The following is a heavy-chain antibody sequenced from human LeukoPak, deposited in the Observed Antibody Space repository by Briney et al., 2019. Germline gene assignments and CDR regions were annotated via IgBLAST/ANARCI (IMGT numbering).Heavy chain of an antibody. D-gene: IGHD2-8*01. CDR3: AREAGSNRYFDL. J-gene: IGHJ2*01. CDR1: GGSISSSY. V-gene: IGHV4-59*01. Sequence: SETLSLTCTVSGGSISSSYRSWIRQPPGKGLEWIGYIYYSGNTNYNPSLKSRVTISLDTSKNQFSLKLSSVTAADTAVYYCAREAGSNRYFDLWGRGTLVTVSS. CDR2: IYYSGNT.